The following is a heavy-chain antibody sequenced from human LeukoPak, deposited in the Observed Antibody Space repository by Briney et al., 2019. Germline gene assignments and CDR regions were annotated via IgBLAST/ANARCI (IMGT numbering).Heavy chain of an antibody. D-gene: IGHD2-8*01. CDR1: GFTFSSYS. CDR2: ISTSRTTI. J-gene: IGHJ5*02. V-gene: IGHV3-48*01. Sequence: GGSLRLSCAASGFTFSSYSMNRVRQAPGKGLEWVSYISTSRTTIYYADSVKGRFTISRDNAKNSVDLQMNSLRAEDTAVYYCARGAAMDGPYNWFDPWGQGTLVTVSS. CDR3: ARGAAMDGPYNWFDP.